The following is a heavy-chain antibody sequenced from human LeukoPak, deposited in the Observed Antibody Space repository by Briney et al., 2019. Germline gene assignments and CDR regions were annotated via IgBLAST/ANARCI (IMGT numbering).Heavy chain of an antibody. CDR3: AKRGVVIRVILVGFHKEAYYFES. J-gene: IGHJ4*02. D-gene: IGHD3/OR15-3a*01. CDR1: GITLSNYG. V-gene: IGHV3-23*01. CDR2: ISDSGGNT. Sequence: GGSLRLSCAVSGITLSNYGMSWVRQAPGKGLEWVAGISDSGGNTKYADSVRGRFTISRDNPKNTLYLQMNSLRAEDTAVYFCAKRGVVIRVILVGFHKEAYYFESWGQGTLVTVSS.